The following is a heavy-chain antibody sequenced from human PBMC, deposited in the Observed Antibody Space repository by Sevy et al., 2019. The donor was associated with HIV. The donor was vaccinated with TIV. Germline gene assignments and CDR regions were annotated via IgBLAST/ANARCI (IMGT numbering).Heavy chain of an antibody. Sequence: GGSLRLSCAASGFTFNSYVMHWVRQAPGKGLEWVAVMSYDGSDKYYSDSVKGRFTISRDNSKNTLYLQMNSLRAVDTAVYHCAKGYGSGNYYNSYYFDYWGQGTLVTVSS. CDR2: MSYDGSDK. J-gene: IGHJ4*02. V-gene: IGHV3-30*18. CDR1: GFTFNSYV. CDR3: AKGYGSGNYYNSYYFDY. D-gene: IGHD3-10*01.